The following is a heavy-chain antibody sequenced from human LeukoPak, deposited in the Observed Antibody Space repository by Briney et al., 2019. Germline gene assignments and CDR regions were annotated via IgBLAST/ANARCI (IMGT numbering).Heavy chain of an antibody. V-gene: IGHV1-2*02. CDR2: INPNSGGT. Sequence: ASLKVSCKASGYTFTGYYMHWVRQAPGQGLEWMGWINPNSGGTNYAQKFQGRVTMTRDTSISTAYMELSRLRSDDTAVYYCAIIVATIGPFDYWGQGTLVTVSS. D-gene: IGHD5-12*01. CDR3: AIIVATIGPFDY. J-gene: IGHJ4*02. CDR1: GYTFTGYY.